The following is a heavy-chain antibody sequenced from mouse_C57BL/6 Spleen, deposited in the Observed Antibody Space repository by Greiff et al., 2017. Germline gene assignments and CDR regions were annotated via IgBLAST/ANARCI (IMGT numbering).Heavy chain of an antibody. CDR2: IWGVGST. D-gene: IGHD5-1-1*01. CDR3: ARNPYPYAMDY. Sequence: VHLVESGPGLVAPSQSLSITCTVSGFSLTSYGVDWVRQSPGKGLEWLGVIWGVGSTNYNSALKSRLSISKDNSKSQVFLKMNSLQTDDTAMYYCARNPYPYAMDYWGQGTSVTVSS. CDR1: GFSLTSYG. V-gene: IGHV2-6*01. J-gene: IGHJ4*01.